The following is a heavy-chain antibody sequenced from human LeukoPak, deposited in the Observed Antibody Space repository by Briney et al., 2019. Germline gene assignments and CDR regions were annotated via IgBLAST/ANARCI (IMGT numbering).Heavy chain of an antibody. CDR3: ARIITENLRRFDY. J-gene: IGHJ4*02. CDR1: GGSISSSSYY. Sequence: PSETLSLTCTVSGGSISSSSYYWGWIRQPPGKGLGWIGSIHYSGNTYYNPSLKSRVTISVDTSKNQFSLKLSSVTAADTAVYYCARIITENLRRFDYWGQGTLVTVSS. V-gene: IGHV4-39*01. CDR2: IHYSGNT. D-gene: IGHD1-20*01.